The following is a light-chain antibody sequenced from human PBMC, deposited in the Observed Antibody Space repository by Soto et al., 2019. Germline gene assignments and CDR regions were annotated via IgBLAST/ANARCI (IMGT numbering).Light chain of an antibody. J-gene: IGLJ1*01. CDR1: SSDVGGYNY. CDR2: EVS. V-gene: IGLV2-14*01. CDR3: SSYTSSSTLYV. Sequence: QSALTQPASVSGSPGQSITISCTGNSSDVGGYNYVSWYQQHPGKAPKLMIYEVSNRPSGVSNRFSGSKSGNTASLTISGRQAEDEADYYCSSYTSSSTLYVFGTGTKLTVL.